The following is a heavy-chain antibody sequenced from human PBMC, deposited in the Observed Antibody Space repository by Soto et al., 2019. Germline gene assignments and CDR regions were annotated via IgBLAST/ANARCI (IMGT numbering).Heavy chain of an antibody. CDR3: AREAEDLTSIFDY. CDR1: GFTFSRYS. CDR2: ISSTTNYI. J-gene: IGHJ4*02. V-gene: IGHV3-21*01. Sequence: EVQLVESGGGLVRPGGSLRLSCAASGFTFSRYSMNWVRQAPGKGLEWVSSISSTTNYIYYADSMKGRFTVSRDNAKNSVYLAMNSLSAEDTAVYYCAREAEDLTSIFDYWGQGTLVTVSA.